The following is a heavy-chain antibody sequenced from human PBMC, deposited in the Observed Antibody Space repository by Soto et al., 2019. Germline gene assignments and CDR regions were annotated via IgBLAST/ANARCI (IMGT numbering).Heavy chain of an antibody. J-gene: IGHJ6*03. CDR2: INDSGDI. D-gene: IGHD3-10*01. CDR3: ARGLILWFGEVSRRGGYYYYMDV. Sequence: QVQLQQWGAGLLKPSETLSLTCAVYGGSFSGYQWSWIRQTPGKGLEWIGGINDSGDINYNPSLKSRVTIVLDSPKKQISLRLSCVTAADPAVYYCARGLILWFGEVSRRGGYYYYMDVWGKGTTVTVSS. V-gene: IGHV4-34*01. CDR1: GGSFSGYQ.